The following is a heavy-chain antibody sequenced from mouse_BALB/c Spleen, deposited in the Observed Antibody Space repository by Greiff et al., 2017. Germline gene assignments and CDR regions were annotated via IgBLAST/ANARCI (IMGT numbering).Heavy chain of an antibody. V-gene: IGHV5-4*02. CDR2: ISDGGSYT. Sequence: EVKVVESGGGLVKPGGSLKLSCAASGFTFSDYYMYWVRQTPEKRLEWVATISDGGSYTYYPDSVKGRFTISRDNAKNTLYLQMSSLKSEDTAMYYCTRAVLRYFDVWGAGTTVTVSS. D-gene: IGHD1-1*01. CDR1: GFTFSDYY. J-gene: IGHJ1*01. CDR3: TRAVLRYFDV.